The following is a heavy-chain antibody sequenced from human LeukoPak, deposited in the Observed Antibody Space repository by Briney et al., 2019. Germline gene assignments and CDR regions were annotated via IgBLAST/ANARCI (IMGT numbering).Heavy chain of an antibody. Sequence: SETLSLTCTVSGGSISSHYWSWIRQPPGKGLEWIGSIHYSGSSYYNPSLKSRVTISVDTSKNQFSLKLSSVTAADTAVYYCARPSGAIQYYYYMDVWGKGTTVTVSS. CDR2: IHYSGSS. J-gene: IGHJ6*03. CDR1: GGSISSHY. CDR3: ARPSGAIQYYYYMDV. V-gene: IGHV4-39*01. D-gene: IGHD2-21*01.